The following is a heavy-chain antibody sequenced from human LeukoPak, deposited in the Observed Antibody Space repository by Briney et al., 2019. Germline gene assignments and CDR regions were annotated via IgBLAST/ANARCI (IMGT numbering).Heavy chain of an antibody. CDR3: AKLPMIVVVNPGLAFDI. J-gene: IGHJ3*02. D-gene: IGHD3-22*01. CDR1: GFTFSSYG. V-gene: IGHV3-30*02. CDR2: IRYDGSNK. Sequence: GGSLRLSCAASGFTFSSYGMHWVRQAPGKGLEWVAFIRYDGSNKYYADSVKGRFTISRDNSKNTLYLQMNSLRAEDTAVYYYAKLPMIVVVNPGLAFDIWGQGTMVTVSS.